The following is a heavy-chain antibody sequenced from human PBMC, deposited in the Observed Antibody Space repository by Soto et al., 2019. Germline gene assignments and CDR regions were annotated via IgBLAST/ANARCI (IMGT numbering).Heavy chain of an antibody. Sequence: SETLSLTCAVSGGSISSSNWWSWVRQPPGKGLEWIGEIYHSGSTNYNPSLKSRVTISVDKSKNQFSLKLSSVTAADTAVYYCARADCSSTSCPFDYWGQGTLVTVSS. J-gene: IGHJ4*02. CDR2: IYHSGST. CDR3: ARADCSSTSCPFDY. CDR1: GGSISSSNW. V-gene: IGHV4-4*02. D-gene: IGHD2-2*01.